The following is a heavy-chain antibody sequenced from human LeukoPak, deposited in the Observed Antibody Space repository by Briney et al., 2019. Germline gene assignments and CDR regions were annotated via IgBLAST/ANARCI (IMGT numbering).Heavy chain of an antibody. CDR2: IYSDNT. D-gene: IGHD4/OR15-4a*01. CDR3: ARRAGAYSHPYDY. CDR1: GFTVSSNP. Sequence: GGSLRLSCTVPGFTVSSNPMSWVGQAPGKGLEWVSFIYSDNTHYSDSVKGRFTISRDNSKNTLYLQMNSLRAEDTAVYYCARRAGAYSHPYDYWGQGTLVTVSS. V-gene: IGHV3-53*01. J-gene: IGHJ4*02.